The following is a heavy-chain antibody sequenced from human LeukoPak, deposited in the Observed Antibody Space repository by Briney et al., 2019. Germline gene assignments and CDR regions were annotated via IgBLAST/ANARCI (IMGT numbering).Heavy chain of an antibody. CDR3: ARHPTVTHPYPFDY. V-gene: IGHV4-39*01. CDR1: GGSISSGGYY. D-gene: IGHD4-11*01. J-gene: IGHJ4*02. CDR2: IYYSGST. Sequence: PSQTLSLTCTVSGGSISSGGYYWGWIRQPPGKGLEWIGSIYYSGSTYYNPSLKSRVTISVDTSKNQFSLKLSSVTAADTAVYYCARHPTVTHPYPFDYWGQGTLVTVSS.